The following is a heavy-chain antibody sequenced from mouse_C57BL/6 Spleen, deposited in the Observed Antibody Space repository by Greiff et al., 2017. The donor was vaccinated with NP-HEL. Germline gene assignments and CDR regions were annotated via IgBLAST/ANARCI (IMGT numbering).Heavy chain of an antibody. Sequence: QVQLQQPGAELVKPGASVKLSCKASGYTFTSYWMHWVKQRPGQGLEWIGMINPNSGSTNYNEKFKSKAKLTVAKSSSTAYMHLSSLTSEDSAVYYCAREGELGGFADWGTGTLVTVSA. J-gene: IGHJ3*01. CDR2: INPNSGST. CDR1: GYTFTSYW. D-gene: IGHD4-1*01. CDR3: AREGELGGFAD. V-gene: IGHV1-64*01.